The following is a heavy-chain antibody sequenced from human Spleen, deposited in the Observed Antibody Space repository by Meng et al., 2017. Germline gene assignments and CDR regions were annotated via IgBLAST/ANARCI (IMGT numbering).Heavy chain of an antibody. J-gene: IGHJ4*02. Sequence: GESLKISCKGSGYSFTSYWIGWVRQMPGKGLEWMGIIYPGDSDTRYSPSFQGQVTISADKSISTAYLQWSSLKASDTAMYYCAKRYYGSGSYYTDPHNFDCWGQGTLVTVSS. CDR2: IYPGDSDT. V-gene: IGHV5-51*01. CDR1: GYSFTSYW. CDR3: AKRYYGSGSYYTDPHNFDC. D-gene: IGHD3-10*01.